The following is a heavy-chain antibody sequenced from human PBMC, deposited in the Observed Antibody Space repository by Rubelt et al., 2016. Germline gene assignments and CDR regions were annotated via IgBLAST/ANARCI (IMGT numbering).Heavy chain of an antibody. CDR2: IYYSGST. V-gene: IGHV4-61*05. J-gene: IGHJ5*02. Sequence: QLQLQESGPGLAKPSETLSLTCTVSGGSISSSSYYWGWIRQPPGKGLEWIGYIYYSGSTNYNPSLKSRVTISVDTSKNQFSLKLSSVTAADTAVYYCARMGSYWEYGNWFDPWGQGTLVTVSS. CDR1: GGSISSSSYY. D-gene: IGHD1-26*01. CDR3: ARMGSYWEYGNWFDP.